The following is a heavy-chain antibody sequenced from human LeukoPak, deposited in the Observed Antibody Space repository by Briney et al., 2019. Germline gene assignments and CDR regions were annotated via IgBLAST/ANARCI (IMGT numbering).Heavy chain of an antibody. CDR2: ISGSGGST. J-gene: IGHJ6*03. D-gene: IGHD6-13*01. Sequence: GGSLRLSCRGSGFTFGYYALSWVRQAPGKGLEWVSAISGSGGSTYYADSVKGRFTISRDNSKNTLYLQMNSLRAEDTAVYYCAKDTGSSWYYYYYYYYMDVWGKGTTVTISS. CDR3: AKDTGSSWYYYYYYYYMDV. V-gene: IGHV3-23*01. CDR1: GFTFGYYA.